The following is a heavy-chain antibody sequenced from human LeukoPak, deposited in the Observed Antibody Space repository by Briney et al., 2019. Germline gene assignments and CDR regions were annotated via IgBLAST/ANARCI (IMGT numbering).Heavy chain of an antibody. CDR2: VRYDGSKK. V-gene: IGHV3-30*02. CDR1: GFTFSTYG. J-gene: IGHJ6*04. CDR3: AELGITMIGGV. D-gene: IGHD3-10*02. Sequence: GGSLRLSCAASGFTFSTYGMHWVRQAPGKGLEWVAFVRYDGSKKYYTNSVKGRFTISRDNAKNSLYLQMNSLRAEDTAVYYCAELGITMIGGVWGKGTTVTISS.